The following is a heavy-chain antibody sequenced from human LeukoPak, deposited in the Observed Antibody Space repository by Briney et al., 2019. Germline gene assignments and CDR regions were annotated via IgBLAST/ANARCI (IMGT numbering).Heavy chain of an antibody. CDR3: AIGVIAAAGEFDY. CDR2: IYYSGST. D-gene: IGHD6-13*01. Sequence: SETLSLTCTVSGGSISSYYWSWIRQPPGKGLEWIGYIYYSGSTNYNPSLKSRVTISVDTSKNQFSLKLSSVTAADTAVYYCAIGVIAAAGEFDYWGQGTLVTVSS. J-gene: IGHJ4*02. CDR1: GGSISSYY. V-gene: IGHV4-59*01.